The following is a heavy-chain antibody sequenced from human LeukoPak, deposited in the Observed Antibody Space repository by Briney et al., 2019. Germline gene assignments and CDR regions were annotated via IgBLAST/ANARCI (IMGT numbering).Heavy chain of an antibody. CDR1: GGSISSYY. CDR3: ARDLSYYYGSGNYGMDV. J-gene: IGHJ6*02. V-gene: IGHV4-59*01. D-gene: IGHD3-10*01. Sequence: SETLSLTCTVSGGSISSYYWSWIRQPPGKGLEWIGYIYYSGSTNYNPSLKSRVTISVDTSKNQFSLKLSSVTAADTAVYYCARDLSYYYGSGNYGMDVWGQGTTVTVSS. CDR2: IYYSGST.